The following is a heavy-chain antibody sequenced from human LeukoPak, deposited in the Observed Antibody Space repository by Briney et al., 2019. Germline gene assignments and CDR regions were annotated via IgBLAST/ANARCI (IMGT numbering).Heavy chain of an antibody. D-gene: IGHD3-22*01. CDR3: ARDAYDSSGYLFDY. Sequence: PGGSLRLSCAASGFTFSSYAMSWVRQAPGKGLEWVTVISYDGSNKYYADSVKGRFTISRDNSKDTLYLQMNSLRAEDTAVYYCARDAYDSSGYLFDYWGQGTLVTVSS. J-gene: IGHJ4*02. CDR2: ISYDGSNK. V-gene: IGHV3-30-3*01. CDR1: GFTFSSYA.